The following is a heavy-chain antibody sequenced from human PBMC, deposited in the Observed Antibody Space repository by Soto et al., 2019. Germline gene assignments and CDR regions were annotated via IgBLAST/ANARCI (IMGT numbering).Heavy chain of an antibody. CDR2: ISAYKGDT. CDR1: GYIFIRYG. D-gene: IGHD3-16*02. Sequence: ASVKVSCKASGYIFIRYGISWVREAPGQGLEWMGWISAYKGDTNYAQKVQGRVTMTTDTSTSTAYMEVRSLRFDDMAVYYCARTSYVWGSYRSDDALDIWGQGTMVTVSS. V-gene: IGHV1-18*03. J-gene: IGHJ3*02. CDR3: ARTSYVWGSYRSDDALDI.